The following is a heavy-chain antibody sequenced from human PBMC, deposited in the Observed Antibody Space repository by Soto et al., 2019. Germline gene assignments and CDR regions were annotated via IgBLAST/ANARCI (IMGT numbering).Heavy chain of an antibody. CDR3: ARGKGRRGTGSIDWFDP. V-gene: IGHV1-8*01. D-gene: IGHD1-26*01. CDR2: MNPNSGNT. J-gene: IGHJ5*02. Sequence: QVQLVQSGAEVKKPGASVKVSCKASGYTFTSYDINWVRQATGQGLEWMGRMNPNSGNTGYAQKFQGRVTMTRNTSISTAYMELSSLRSEDTAVYYCARGKGRRGTGSIDWFDPWGQGTLVTVSS. CDR1: GYTFTSYD.